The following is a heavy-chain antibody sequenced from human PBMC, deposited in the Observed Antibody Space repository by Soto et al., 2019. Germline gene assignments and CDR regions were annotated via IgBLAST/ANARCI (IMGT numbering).Heavy chain of an antibody. D-gene: IGHD1-7*01. V-gene: IGHV4-59*01. CDR1: GGSISNYY. CDR2: MYYTGNV. CDR3: ASRGTCFDP. Sequence: SETLSLTCNVSGGSISNYYWTLVRQSPEKGLECICYMYYTGNVNYNPSLKSLVTISIDTSKNQFCLTLKSVTAADTAVYYCASRGTCFDPWGRVVLVTVS. J-gene: IGHJ5*02.